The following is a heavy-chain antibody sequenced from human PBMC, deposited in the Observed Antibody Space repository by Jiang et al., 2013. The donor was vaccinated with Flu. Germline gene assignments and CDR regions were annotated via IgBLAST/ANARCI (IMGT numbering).Heavy chain of an antibody. V-gene: IGHV1-46*01. CDR2: INPSVGRV. CDR1: GYSFTTFF. J-gene: IGHJ5*02. Sequence: GAEVKKPGASVKISCKASGYSFTTFFMRWVRQAPGQGLEWMGIINPSVGRVTYAQKFQGRLTISRDTSTNTVYMELSSLRSDDSALYYCAKEGGAYQFDLWGQGTLVTVSS. CDR3: AKEGGAYQFDL. D-gene: IGHD2-2*01.